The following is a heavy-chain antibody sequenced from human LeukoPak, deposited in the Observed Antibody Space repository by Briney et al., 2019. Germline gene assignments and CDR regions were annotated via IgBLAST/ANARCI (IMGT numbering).Heavy chain of an antibody. Sequence: GGSLRLSCAASGFTFSSYGMIWVRQAPGKGLVWVAAISGSDDRTYYADSVKGRFTISRDNPKNTLYLQLNSLRAEDTAVYYCAKIQGYFDYWGQGTLVTVSS. CDR3: AKIQGYFDY. CDR2: ISGSDDRT. J-gene: IGHJ4*02. CDR1: GFTFSSYG. V-gene: IGHV3-23*01.